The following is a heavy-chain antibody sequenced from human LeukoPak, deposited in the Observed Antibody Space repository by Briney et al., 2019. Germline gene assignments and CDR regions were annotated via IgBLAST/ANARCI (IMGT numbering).Heavy chain of an antibody. CDR3: ARTTEDCNSASCYQYCFDP. CDR2: TYYSGYT. Sequence: SETLSLTCTVSGGSISTYYWSWIRQPPGRGLEWIGYTYYSGYTNYNPSLKSRVTISVDTSKNQFSLKLSSVTAADTAVYYCARTTEDCNSASCYQYCFDPWGQGTLVTVSS. CDR1: GGSISTYY. D-gene: IGHD2-2*01. V-gene: IGHV4-59*01. J-gene: IGHJ5*02.